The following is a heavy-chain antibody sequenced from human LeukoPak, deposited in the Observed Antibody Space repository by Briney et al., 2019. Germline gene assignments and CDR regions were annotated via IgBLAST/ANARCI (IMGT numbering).Heavy chain of an antibody. Sequence: ASVKVSCKASGYTFTGYYMHWVRQAPGQGLEWMGWINPNSGGTNYAQKFQGRVTMTRDTSASTVYMELSSLRSEDTAVYYCARSWGDIVVVPAAIGDWGQGTLVTVSS. CDR3: ARSWGDIVVVPAAIGD. CDR2: INPNSGGT. V-gene: IGHV1-2*02. CDR1: GYTFTGYY. D-gene: IGHD2-2*01. J-gene: IGHJ4*02.